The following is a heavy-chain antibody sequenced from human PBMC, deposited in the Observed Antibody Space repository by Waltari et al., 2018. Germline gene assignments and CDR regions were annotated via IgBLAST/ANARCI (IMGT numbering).Heavy chain of an antibody. D-gene: IGHD2-15*01. CDR2: IYDSGST. CDR3: ARLSSGGTGKDY. J-gene: IGHJ4*02. CDR1: VGSISCGDYY. V-gene: IGHV4-30-4*01. Sequence: QVQLQESGPGLVKPSQTLSLTCTVSVGSISCGDYYWSRIRQPPGKGLEWIGYIYDSGSTYYNPSLKSRVTISVDTSKNQFSLKLSSVTAADTAVYYCARLSSGGTGKDYWGQGTLVTVSS.